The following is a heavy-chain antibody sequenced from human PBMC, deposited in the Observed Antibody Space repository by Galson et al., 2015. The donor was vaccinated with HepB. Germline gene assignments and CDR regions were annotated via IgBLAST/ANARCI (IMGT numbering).Heavy chain of an antibody. D-gene: IGHD6-6*01. CDR3: AKGIAIGSSLGYYFDS. J-gene: IGHJ4*02. CDR1: GFTFSSYA. Sequence: SLRLSCAASGFTFSSYAMNWVRQAPGKGLEWVSIISDSGGTTYYTDSVKGRFSISRDNSKNTLYLQMNSLRDGDTAVYYCAKGIAIGSSLGYYFDSWGQGTLVTVSS. V-gene: IGHV3-23*01. CDR2: ISDSGGTT.